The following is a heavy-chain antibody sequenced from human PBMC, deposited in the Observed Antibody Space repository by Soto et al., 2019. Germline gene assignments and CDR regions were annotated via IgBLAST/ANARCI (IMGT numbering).Heavy chain of an antibody. CDR2: IYTSGST. J-gene: IGHJ3*02. D-gene: IGHD5-18*01. CDR3: ERTATPMGLMDI. CDR1: GGSISSYY. Sequence: SETLSLTCIVSGGSISSYYWSWIRQPAGKGLEWIGHIYTSGSTNNNPSLKSRVTMSVDTSKNQFSLKLSSVTAADTAVYYCERTATPMGLMDIWGQGTMVTVSS. V-gene: IGHV4-4*07.